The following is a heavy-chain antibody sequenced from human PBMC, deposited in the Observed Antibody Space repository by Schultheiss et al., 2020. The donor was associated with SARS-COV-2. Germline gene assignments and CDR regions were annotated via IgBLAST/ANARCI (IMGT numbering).Heavy chain of an antibody. CDR2: MNPNSGGT. Sequence: ASVKVSCKTSGYTFTSYDINWVRQATGQGLEWMGWMNPNSGGTNYAQKFQGWVTMTTDTSTNTAYMDLRSLRSDDTAVYYCARMGYYYYAMDVWGQGTTVTVSS. CDR1: GYTFTSYD. J-gene: IGHJ6*02. CDR3: ARMGYYYYAMDV. V-gene: IGHV1-2*04.